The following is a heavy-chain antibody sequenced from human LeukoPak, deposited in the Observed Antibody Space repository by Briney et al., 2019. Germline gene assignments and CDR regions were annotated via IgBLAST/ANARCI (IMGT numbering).Heavy chain of an antibody. J-gene: IGHJ4*02. CDR2: IYSGGST. CDR3: ARAIIETYYYDSSGYYPPYYFDY. Sequence: GGSLRLSCAASGFTVSSNYMSWVRQAPGKGLEWVSVIYSGGSTYYADSAKGRFTISRDNSKNTLYLQMNSLRAEDTAVYYCARAIIETYYYDSSGYYPPYYFDYWGQGTLVTVSS. V-gene: IGHV3-66*02. CDR1: GFTVSSNY. D-gene: IGHD3-22*01.